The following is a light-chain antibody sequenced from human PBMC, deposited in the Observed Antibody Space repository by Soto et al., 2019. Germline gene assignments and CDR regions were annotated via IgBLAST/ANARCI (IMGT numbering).Light chain of an antibody. Sequence: DIQMTQSPSSLSASVGDRVTITCRASQSISSYLNWYQQKPGKAPKLLIYAASSLQSGVPSRFSGSGSGTDFTLTISSLQHEDFATYYCQQSYSNPLTFGQGTKLEI. CDR1: QSISSY. J-gene: IGKJ2*01. V-gene: IGKV1-39*01. CDR3: QQSYSNPLT. CDR2: AAS.